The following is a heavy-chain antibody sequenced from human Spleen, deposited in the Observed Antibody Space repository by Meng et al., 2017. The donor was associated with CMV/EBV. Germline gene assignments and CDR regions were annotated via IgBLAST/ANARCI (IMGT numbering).Heavy chain of an antibody. V-gene: IGHV1-8*01. J-gene: IGHJ6*02. CDR3: ARGQYHLLKYFYYGMDV. CDR2: MNPNSGNT. D-gene: IGHD2-2*01. Sequence: ASVKVSCKASGYTFTSYDINWVRQATGQGLEWMGWMNPNSGNTGYAQKFQGRVTITTDESTSTAYMELSSLRSGDTAVYYCARGQYHLLKYFYYGMDVWGQGTTVTVSS. CDR1: GYTFTSYD.